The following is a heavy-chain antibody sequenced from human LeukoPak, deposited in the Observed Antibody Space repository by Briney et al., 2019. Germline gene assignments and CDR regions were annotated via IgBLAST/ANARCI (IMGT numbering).Heavy chain of an antibody. CDR3: ARTGYCSSTSCSAGFDP. CDR1: GFTFSNYW. D-gene: IGHD2-2*01. V-gene: IGHV3-7*05. J-gene: IGHJ5*02. Sequence: GGSLRLSCAASGFTFSNYWMSWVRQAPGKGLEWVANIKQDGSEKYYVDSVKGRFTISRDNAQNSLFLQMNSLRAEDTAVYYCARTGYCSSTSCSAGFDPWGQGTLVTVSS. CDR2: IKQDGSEK.